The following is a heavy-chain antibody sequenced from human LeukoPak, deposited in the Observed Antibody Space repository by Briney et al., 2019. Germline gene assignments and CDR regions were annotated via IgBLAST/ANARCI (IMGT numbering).Heavy chain of an antibody. CDR2: IYYSGST. CDR3: ARVPHSKGYYYYMDV. V-gene: IGHV4-39*01. CDR1: GGSISSTSYY. Sequence: SETLSLTCTVSGGSISSTSYYWGWIRQAPGKGLEWIGSIYYSGSTYYHPSLKSRVTISLDTSKNQFSLKLSSGTAADTAVYYGARVPHSKGYYYYMDVWGKGTTVTVSS. D-gene: IGHD4-11*01. J-gene: IGHJ6*03.